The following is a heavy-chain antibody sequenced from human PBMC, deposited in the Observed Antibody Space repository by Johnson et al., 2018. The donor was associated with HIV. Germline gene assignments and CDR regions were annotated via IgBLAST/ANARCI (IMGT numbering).Heavy chain of an antibody. V-gene: IGHV3-15*01. J-gene: IGHJ3*02. CDR3: ARGEEMATILI. CDR1: GFTFDDYA. Sequence: VQLVESGGGLVQPGRSLRLSCAASGFTFDDYAMHWVRQAPGKGLEWVGRIKSKTDGGTTDYAAPVKGRFTISRDDSKNTLYLQMNSLRAEDTAVYYCARGEEMATILIWGQGTMVTVSS. D-gene: IGHD5-24*01. CDR2: IKSKTDGGTT.